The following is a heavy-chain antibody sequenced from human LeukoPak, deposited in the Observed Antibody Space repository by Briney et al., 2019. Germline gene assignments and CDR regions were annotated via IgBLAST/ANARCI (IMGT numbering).Heavy chain of an antibody. Sequence: SETLSLTCDVSGFSVSSGFHWGWVRQPPGKELEWIGTLLNTGRSFYNPSFPSRVPMSVDTSRNQASMTLLSVTAADTAVFFCARVRLSRLDRVTPYFFFELWGRGTLVIVSS. V-gene: IGHV4-38-2*01. CDR1: GFSVSSGFH. CDR3: ARVRLSRLDRVTPYFFFEL. CDR2: LLNTGRS. D-gene: IGHD1-1*01. J-gene: IGHJ2*01.